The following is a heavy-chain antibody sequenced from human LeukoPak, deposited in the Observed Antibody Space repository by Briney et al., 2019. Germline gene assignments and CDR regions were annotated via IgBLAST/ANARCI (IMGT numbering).Heavy chain of an antibody. D-gene: IGHD1-14*01. J-gene: IGHJ4*02. Sequence: PGGSLRLSCAASGFTFSSYAMHWVRQAPGKGLEWVAVISYDGSNKYYADSVKGRFTISRDNSKNTLYLQMNSLRAEDTAVYHCARGEAPRSTFDYWGQGTLVTVSS. CDR1: GFTFSSYA. CDR2: ISYDGSNK. V-gene: IGHV3-30-3*01. CDR3: ARGEAPRSTFDY.